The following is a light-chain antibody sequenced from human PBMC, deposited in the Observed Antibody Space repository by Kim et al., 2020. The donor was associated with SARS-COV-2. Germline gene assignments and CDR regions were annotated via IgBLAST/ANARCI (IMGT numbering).Light chain of an antibody. V-gene: IGKV1-5*01. Sequence: GDRVTITCRASQSISSWLAWYQQKPGKAPKLLIYDASSLESGVPSRFSGSGSGTEFTLTISSLQPDDFATYYCQQYNSYTFGQGTKLGI. CDR1: QSISSW. CDR2: DAS. J-gene: IGKJ2*01. CDR3: QQYNSYT.